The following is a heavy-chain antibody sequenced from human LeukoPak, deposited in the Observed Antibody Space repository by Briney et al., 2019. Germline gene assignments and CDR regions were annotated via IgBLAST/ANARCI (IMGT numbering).Heavy chain of an antibody. CDR2: INPNSGGT. J-gene: IGHJ4*02. CDR1: GYTLTRYY. V-gene: IGHV1-2*02. D-gene: IGHD2-21*02. Sequence: ASVKVSCKASGYTLTRYYMHWVRQAPGQGLEGMGWINPNSGGTNYAQKFQGRVTMTRDTSISTAYMELSRLRSDDTAVYYCATPIVVVTAPDYGGQGTLVTVSA. CDR3: ATPIVVVTAPDY.